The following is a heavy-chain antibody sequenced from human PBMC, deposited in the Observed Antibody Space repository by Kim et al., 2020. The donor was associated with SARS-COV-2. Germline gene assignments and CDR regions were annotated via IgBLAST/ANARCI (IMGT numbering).Heavy chain of an antibody. V-gene: IGHV3-23*01. CDR2: ISGNSDAT. Sequence: GGSLRLSCAASGFIFSSYGMSWVRQPPGKGLEWVAAISGNSDATYYADYVKGRFTISRDNSKNTLYLHMNSLRADDTAVYYCARDPKDTSMVNFNFDYWGRGTLVTVSS. CDR3: ARDPKDTSMVNFNFDY. D-gene: IGHD5-18*01. CDR1: GFIFSSYG. J-gene: IGHJ4*02.